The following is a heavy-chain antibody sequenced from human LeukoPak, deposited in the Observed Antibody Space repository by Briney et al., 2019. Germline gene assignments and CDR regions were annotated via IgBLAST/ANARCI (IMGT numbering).Heavy chain of an antibody. V-gene: IGHV4-39*01. CDR1: GGSVSSHTYY. Sequence: SETLSLTCTVSGGSVSSHTYYWGWIRQPPGKGLEWIVSMYYIGSIYYHPSLKSRFTISIDTSKNQFSLNLSSVTAADTAVYYCAKKTYSSGWRVPIDSGGRGTLVTVS. CDR2: MYYIGSI. J-gene: IGHJ4*02. D-gene: IGHD6-19*01. CDR3: AKKTYSSGWRVPIDS.